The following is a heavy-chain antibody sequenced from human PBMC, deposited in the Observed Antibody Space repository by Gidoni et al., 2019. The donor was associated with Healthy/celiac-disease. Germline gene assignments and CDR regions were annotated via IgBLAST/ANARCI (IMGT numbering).Heavy chain of an antibody. Sequence: QVQLQESGPGLVKPSETLSLTCTVSGGSISSYYWSWIRQPPGKGLEWIGYIYYSGSTNYNPSRKSRVTISVDTSKNQFSLKLSSVTAADTAVYYCAREVADNFDPWGQGTLVTVSS. CDR2: IYYSGST. V-gene: IGHV4-59*01. CDR3: AREVADNFDP. D-gene: IGHD2-15*01. J-gene: IGHJ5*02. CDR1: GGSISSYY.